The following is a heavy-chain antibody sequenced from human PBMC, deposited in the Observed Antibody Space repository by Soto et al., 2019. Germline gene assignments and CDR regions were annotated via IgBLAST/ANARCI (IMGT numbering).Heavy chain of an antibody. J-gene: IGHJ6*02. D-gene: IGHD2-15*01. V-gene: IGHV1-18*01. CDR3: VRVENCVTPTPQDV. CDR1: GYIFANYG. Sequence: QVQLVQSGDEVKKPGASVKVSCKASGYIFANYGIAWVRQAPGQGLEWMGWISPNTGNTHSASKVQGRITMTTDTSTSTAYMDLRSLTSDDPAVYYCVRVENCVTPTPQDVWGQGTMVTFSS. CDR2: ISPNTGNT.